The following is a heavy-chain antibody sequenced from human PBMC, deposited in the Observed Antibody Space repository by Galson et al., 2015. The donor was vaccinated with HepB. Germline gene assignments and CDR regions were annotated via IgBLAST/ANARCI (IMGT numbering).Heavy chain of an antibody. CDR2: ISSNGAYP. CDR1: GFTFSSYS. D-gene: IGHD3-9*01. Sequence: SLRLSCAASGFTFSSYSMHWVRQAPGKGLEYVSAISSNGAYPYYADSVKGRLTISRDNSKNTLYLQMSSLRAEDTAVYYCVKDHSNDIVTTYHTYYYGMDVWGQGTTVTVSS. V-gene: IGHV3-64D*06. J-gene: IGHJ6*02. CDR3: VKDHSNDIVTTYHTYYYGMDV.